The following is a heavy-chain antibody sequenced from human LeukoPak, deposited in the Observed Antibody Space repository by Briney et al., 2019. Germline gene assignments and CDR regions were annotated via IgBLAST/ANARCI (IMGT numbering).Heavy chain of an antibody. CDR1: GYTFTSYD. Sequence: ASVKVSCKASGYTFTSYDINWVRQATGQGLEWMGWMNPNSGGTNYAQKFQGRVTMTRDTSISTAYMELSRLRSDDTAVYYCAGNYGMDVWGQGTTVTVSS. CDR2: MNPNSGGT. V-gene: IGHV1-2*02. CDR3: AGNYGMDV. J-gene: IGHJ6*02.